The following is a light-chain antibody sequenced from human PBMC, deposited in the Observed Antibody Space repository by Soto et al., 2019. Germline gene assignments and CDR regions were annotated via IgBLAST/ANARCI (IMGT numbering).Light chain of an antibody. Sequence: EIVLTQSPGTLSLSPGERATLSCRASQSVSNNYLAWYQQKPGQAPRPLIYGASNRATGLPERGGGGGAGAERTLTISRLEPEDVDVYFCQQFSRSPLTFGEGTKVDIK. CDR2: GAS. J-gene: IGKJ4*02. CDR1: QSVSNNY. V-gene: IGKV3-20*01. CDR3: QQFSRSPLT.